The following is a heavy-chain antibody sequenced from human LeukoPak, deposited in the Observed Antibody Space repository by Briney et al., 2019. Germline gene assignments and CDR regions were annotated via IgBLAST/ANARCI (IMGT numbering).Heavy chain of an antibody. J-gene: IGHJ4*02. CDR1: GYSFNSYW. CDR3: ARPTNYGDYHTHLGY. CDR2: IYPGDSDT. V-gene: IGHV5-51*01. Sequence: GESLKISCKGSGYSFNSYWIGWVRQMPGKGLVWVGSIYPGDSDTRYSPSFQGQVTISADKSISTAYLQWSSLKASDTAMYFCARPTNYGDYHTHLGYWGQGTLVTVSS. D-gene: IGHD4-17*01.